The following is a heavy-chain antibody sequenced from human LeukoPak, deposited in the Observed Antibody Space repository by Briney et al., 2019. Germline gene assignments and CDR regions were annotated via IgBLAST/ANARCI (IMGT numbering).Heavy chain of an antibody. CDR2: VYTTGGT. V-gene: IGHV4-4*09. CDR1: GGSISTFY. D-gene: IGHD6-25*01. CDR3: ARQAARAFDY. Sequence: PSETLSLTCTVSGGSISTFYWSWIRQPPGKGLEWIGYVYTTGGTKYNPSLKSRVAISVDTSKNHFSLKLNSVTAADTAVYYCARQAARAFDYWGQGTLVTVSS. J-gene: IGHJ4*02.